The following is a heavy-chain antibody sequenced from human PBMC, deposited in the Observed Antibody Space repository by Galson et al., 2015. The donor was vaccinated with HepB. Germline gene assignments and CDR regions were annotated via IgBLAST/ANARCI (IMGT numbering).Heavy chain of an antibody. CDR2: IDPSDSDT. J-gene: IGHJ4*02. D-gene: IGHD5-12*01. Sequence: QSGAEVKKPGESLRISCKGSGYSFTNYWITWVRQMPGKGLEWMGRIDPSDSDTTYNPSFEGHVTMSVDKSITTAYLQWSSLKASDTAMYYCARRGPTFGGYETLDYWGQGTLVTVSS. CDR3: ARRGPTFGGYETLDY. V-gene: IGHV5-10-1*01. CDR1: GYSFTNYW.